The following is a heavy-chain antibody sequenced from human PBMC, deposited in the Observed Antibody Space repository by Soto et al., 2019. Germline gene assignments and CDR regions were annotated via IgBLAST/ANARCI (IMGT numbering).Heavy chain of an antibody. D-gene: IGHD2-15*01. CDR3: AKVVAVVVPATQDAFDI. CDR1: GFTFSSYA. Sequence: PGGSLRLSCAASGFTFSSYAMSWVRQAPGKGLEWVSAISGSAGSTYYADSVKGRFTISRDNSKNTLYLQMNSLRAEDTAAYYCAKVVAVVVPATQDAFDIWGQGTMVTVSS. CDR2: ISGSAGST. V-gene: IGHV3-23*01. J-gene: IGHJ3*02.